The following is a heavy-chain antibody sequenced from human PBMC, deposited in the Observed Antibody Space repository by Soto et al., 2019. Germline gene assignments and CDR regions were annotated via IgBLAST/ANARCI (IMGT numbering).Heavy chain of an antibody. CDR1: GGSISSGGYY. D-gene: IGHD2-8*02. CDR3: ARDKLTGRFDY. V-gene: IGHV4-31*03. CDR2: IYYSGST. Sequence: PSETLSLTCTVSGGSISSGGYYWSWIRQHPGKGLEWIGYIYYSGSTYYNPSLKSRVTISVDTSKNQFSLKLTSVTAADTAVYYCARDKLTGRFDYWGQGTLVTVSS. J-gene: IGHJ4*02.